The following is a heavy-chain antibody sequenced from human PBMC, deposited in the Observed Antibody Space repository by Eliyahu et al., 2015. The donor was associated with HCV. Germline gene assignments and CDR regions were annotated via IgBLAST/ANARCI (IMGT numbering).Heavy chain of an antibody. CDR2: IWYDGSNK. D-gene: IGHD3-22*01. J-gene: IGHJ3*02. CDR3: ARSYQYYYDSSGYSYAFDI. V-gene: IGHV3-33*01. CDR1: GXPFSXYG. Sequence: QVQLVESGGGVVQPGRSLRLSCAXSGXPFSXYGMXWVRQAPGKGREWVAVIWYDGSNKYYADSVKGRFTISRDNSKNTLYLQMNSLRAEDTAVYYCARSYQYYYDSSGYSYAFDIWGQGTMVTVSS.